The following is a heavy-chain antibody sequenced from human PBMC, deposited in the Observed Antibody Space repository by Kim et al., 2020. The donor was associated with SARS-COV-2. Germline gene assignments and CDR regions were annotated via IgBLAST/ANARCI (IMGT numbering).Heavy chain of an antibody. CDR3: ARLLRFVVVPAAIDY. Sequence: SLKSRVTISVDTSKNQFSLKLSSVTAADTAVYYCARLLRFVVVPAAIDYWGQGTLVTVSS. D-gene: IGHD2-2*01. J-gene: IGHJ4*02. V-gene: IGHV4-39*01.